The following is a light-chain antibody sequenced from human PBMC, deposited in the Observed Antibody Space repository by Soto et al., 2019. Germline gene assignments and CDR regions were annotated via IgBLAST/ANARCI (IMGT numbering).Light chain of an antibody. CDR2: GAS. Sequence: EIVLTQSPGTLSLSPGERATLSYRASQSVSSTYLAWYQQKPGQAPRLLIYGASSRATGTPDRFRGSGSGTDFTLTISRLEPEDFAVYYCQQYDNSPLYTFGQGAKLEIK. CDR1: QSVSSTY. J-gene: IGKJ2*01. V-gene: IGKV3-20*01. CDR3: QQYDNSPLYT.